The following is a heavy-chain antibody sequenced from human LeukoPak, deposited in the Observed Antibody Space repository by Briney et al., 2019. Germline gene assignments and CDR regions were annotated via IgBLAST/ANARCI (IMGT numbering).Heavy chain of an antibody. CDR2: INPNSGGT. D-gene: IGHD4-17*01. CDR3: ARVPTVTHYYFDY. CDR1: GYTFTGYY. Sequence: ASVKRSCKASGYTFTGYYMHWVREAPGQGLEWMGWINPNSGGTNYAQRFQGRVTMTRDTSISTAYMELSRLRSDDTAVYYCARVPTVTHYYFDYWGQGTLVTVSS. J-gene: IGHJ4*02. V-gene: IGHV1-2*02.